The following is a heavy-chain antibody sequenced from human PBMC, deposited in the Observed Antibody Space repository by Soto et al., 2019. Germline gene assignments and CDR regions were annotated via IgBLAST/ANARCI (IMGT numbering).Heavy chain of an antibody. CDR1: GGSVSSGSYY. CDR3: ASLKQVGSGHYLDS. Sequence: SETLSLTCTVSGGSVSSGSYYWSWIRQHPGKGLEWIGYIYYSGSINYNPSFKSRVTMSVDKSTNQFSLNLSSVTVADTAVYYCASLKQVGSGHYLDSWGQGTLVTVSS. D-gene: IGHD1-26*01. J-gene: IGHJ4*02. V-gene: IGHV4-61*01. CDR2: IYYSGSI.